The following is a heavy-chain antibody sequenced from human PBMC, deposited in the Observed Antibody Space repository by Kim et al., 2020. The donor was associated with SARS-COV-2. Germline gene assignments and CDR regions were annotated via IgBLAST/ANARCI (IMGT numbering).Heavy chain of an antibody. CDR2: IYPGDSDT. CDR1: GYSFTSYW. V-gene: IGHV5-51*01. D-gene: IGHD3-9*01. CDR3: ARVVASEPEDILTGYYTLIYSYYYYYGMDV. Sequence: GESLKISCKGSGYSFTSYWIGWVRQMPGKGLEWMGIIYPGDSDTRYSPSFQGQVTISADKSISTAYLQWSSLKASDTAMYYCARVVASEPEDILTGYYTLIYSYYYYYGMDVWGQGTTVTVSS. J-gene: IGHJ6*02.